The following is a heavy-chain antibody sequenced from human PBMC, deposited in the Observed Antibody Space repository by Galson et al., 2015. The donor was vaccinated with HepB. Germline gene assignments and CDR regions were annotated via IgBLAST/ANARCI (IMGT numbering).Heavy chain of an antibody. CDR3: ARLEYYYDSSVDY. CDR2: IIPILGIA. J-gene: IGHJ4*02. V-gene: IGHV1-69*02. D-gene: IGHD3-22*01. Sequence: SVKVPCKASGGTFSSYTISWVRQAPGQGLEWMGRIIPILGIANYAQKFQGRVTITADKSTSTAYMELSSLRSEDTAVYYCARLEYYYDSSVDYWGQGTLVTVSS. CDR1: GGTFSSYT.